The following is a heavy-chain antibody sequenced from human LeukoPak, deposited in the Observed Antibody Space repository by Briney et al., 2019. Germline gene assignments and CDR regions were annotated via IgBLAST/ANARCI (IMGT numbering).Heavy chain of an antibody. V-gene: IGHV1-46*01. CDR2: INPSGGST. CDR1: GYTFTSYY. Sequence: ASVKVSCMASGYTFTSYYMHWVRQAPGQGLEWMGIINPSGGSTSYAQKFQGRVTMTRDTSTSTVYMELSSLRSEDTAVYYCARDGASFGSWFDPWGQGTLVTVSS. D-gene: IGHD3-10*01. CDR3: ARDGASFGSWFDP. J-gene: IGHJ5*02.